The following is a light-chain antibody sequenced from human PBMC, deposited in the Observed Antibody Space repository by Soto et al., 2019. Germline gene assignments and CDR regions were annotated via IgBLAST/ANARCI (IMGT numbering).Light chain of an antibody. V-gene: IGKV3-20*01. CDR1: QSVNTN. CDR3: QQYGSSPTT. J-gene: IGKJ1*01. Sequence: EIMMTQSPVTLSVSPGERATLSCRASQSVNTNLAWYQQKPGQAPRLLFFGASIRATGIPDRFSGSGSGTDFTLTISRLEPEDSAVYHCQQYGSSPTTFGQGTRVEIK. CDR2: GAS.